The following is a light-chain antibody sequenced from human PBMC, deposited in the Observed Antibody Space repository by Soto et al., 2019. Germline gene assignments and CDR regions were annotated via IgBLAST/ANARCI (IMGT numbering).Light chain of an antibody. J-gene: IGKJ1*01. CDR3: QQYNTYSPERT. CDR1: QSIGRW. CDR2: DAS. V-gene: IGKV1-5*01. Sequence: DIPMTQSPSTLSAFVGDRVTITCRASQSIGRWLAWYQQKPGKAPKLLIYDASSLESGVPSRFSGSGSGTEFTLTISSLQPDDFATYYCQQYNTYSPERTFGQVTKVEVK.